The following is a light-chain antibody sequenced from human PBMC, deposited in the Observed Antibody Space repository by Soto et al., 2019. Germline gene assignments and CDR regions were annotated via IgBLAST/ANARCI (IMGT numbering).Light chain of an antibody. CDR2: DTS. CDR1: YSVSNY. CDR3: QQRSTWQHYS. Sequence: LTRSPGPLSLSPVEGATLSSRSSYSVSNYLGWYQKKPGQAPRLVIYDTSNRATGIPARFSGSGSGRDFTLTISSLEPEDFAVYYCQQRSTWQHYSCGQGTKV. V-gene: IGKV3-11*02. J-gene: IGKJ2*03.